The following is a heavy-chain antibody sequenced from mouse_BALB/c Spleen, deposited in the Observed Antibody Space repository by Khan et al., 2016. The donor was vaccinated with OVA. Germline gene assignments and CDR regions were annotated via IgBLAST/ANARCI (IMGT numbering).Heavy chain of an antibody. Sequence: QIQLVQSGPELKKPGETVKISCKASGYTFTSYGMNWVKQSPGKALKWMGWINTYTGEPTYADDFKGRFAFSLETSASTAYLQINNLKNEDTATYFCARPPYFSVTLDYWGQGTLVTVSS. V-gene: IGHV9-3-1*01. CDR3: ARPPYFSVTLDY. CDR2: INTYTGEP. J-gene: IGHJ4*01. CDR1: GYTFTSYG. D-gene: IGHD2-10*01.